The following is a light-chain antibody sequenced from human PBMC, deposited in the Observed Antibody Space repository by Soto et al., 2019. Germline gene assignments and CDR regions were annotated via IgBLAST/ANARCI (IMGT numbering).Light chain of an antibody. V-gene: IGKV3-20*01. CDR3: QQYDSFIFT. CDR2: GAS. CDR1: QSVTSSH. Sequence: EIVLTQSPGTLSLSPGERATLSCRASQSVTSSHLAWYQQKPGQAPRLLIYGASRRATGIPDRFSGGGSGTDFTLTISRLEPEDFAVYYCQQYDSFIFTFGPGTKVDIK. J-gene: IGKJ3*01.